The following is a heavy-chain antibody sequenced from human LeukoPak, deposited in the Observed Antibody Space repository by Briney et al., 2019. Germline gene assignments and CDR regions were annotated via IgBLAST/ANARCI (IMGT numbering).Heavy chain of an antibody. CDR2: ISYDGSNK. CDR3: AKDQIIMITFGGVIDPDAFDI. D-gene: IGHD3-16*02. CDR1: GFTFSSYG. Sequence: GGSLRLSCAASGFTFSSYGMHWVRQAPGKGLEWVAVISYDGSNKYFADSVKGRFTISRDNSKNTLYLQMNSLRAEDTAVYYCAKDQIIMITFGGVIDPDAFDIWGQGTVVTVSS. J-gene: IGHJ3*02. V-gene: IGHV3-30*18.